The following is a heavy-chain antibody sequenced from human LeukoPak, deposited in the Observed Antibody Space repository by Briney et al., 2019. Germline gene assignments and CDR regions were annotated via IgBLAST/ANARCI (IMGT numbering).Heavy chain of an antibody. J-gene: IGHJ4*02. Sequence: PGGSLRLSCAASGFTFSRYWMTWVRQAPGKGLEWVANIKQDGSKKNYVDSAKGRFTISRDNAKNSLYLQMNSLRAGDTAVYYCATPLDYYDSSGYHQGGDWGQGTLVTVSS. CDR1: GFTFSRYW. V-gene: IGHV3-7*03. CDR3: ATPLDYYDSSGYHQGGD. CDR2: IKQDGSKK. D-gene: IGHD3-22*01.